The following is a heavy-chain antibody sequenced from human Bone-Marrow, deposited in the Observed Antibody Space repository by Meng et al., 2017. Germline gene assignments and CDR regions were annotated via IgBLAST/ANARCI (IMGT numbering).Heavy chain of an antibody. CDR3: ARADSGKDAFDI. V-gene: IGHV3-38-3*01. D-gene: IGHD5-12*01. CDR2: ISGDST. CDR1: GFTVSSNE. J-gene: IGHJ3*02. Sequence: GGSLRLSCAASGFTVSSNEMSWVRQAPGKGLEWVSSISGDSTYYADSGKGRFTISRDNSKNTLHLQMNSLRAEDTAVYYCARADSGKDAFDIWGQGTMVTVSS.